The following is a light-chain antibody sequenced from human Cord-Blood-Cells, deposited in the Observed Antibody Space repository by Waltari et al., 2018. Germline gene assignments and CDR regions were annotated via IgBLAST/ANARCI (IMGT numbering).Light chain of an antibody. Sequence: DIQMNQSPSTLSASVGDRVTITCRASQSISSWLAWYQQKPGKAPKLLIYDASSLESGVPSRFSGSGSGTEFTLTISSLQPDDFATYYCQQYNSYSPTFGGGTKVEIK. CDR1: QSISSW. J-gene: IGKJ4*01. V-gene: IGKV1-5*01. CDR2: DAS. CDR3: QQYNSYSPT.